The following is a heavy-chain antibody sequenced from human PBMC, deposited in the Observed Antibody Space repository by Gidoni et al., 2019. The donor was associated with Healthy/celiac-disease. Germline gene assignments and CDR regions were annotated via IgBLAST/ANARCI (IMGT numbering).Heavy chain of an antibody. V-gene: IGHV4-61*02. D-gene: IGHD3-16*01. CDR3: ARSMITFGGVPTWFDP. J-gene: IGHJ5*02. CDR2: IYTSGST. CDR1: DGSISSGSYY. Sequence: QVQLQESGPGLVKPSQTLSLTCTVSDGSISSGSYYWSWLRQPAGKGLEWIGRIYTSGSTNYNPSLKSRVTISVDTSKNQFSLKLSSVTAADTAVYYCARSMITFGGVPTWFDPWGQGTLVTVSS.